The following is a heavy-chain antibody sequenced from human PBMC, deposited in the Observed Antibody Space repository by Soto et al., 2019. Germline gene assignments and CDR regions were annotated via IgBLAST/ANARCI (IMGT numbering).Heavy chain of an antibody. CDR3: ARRPGGGLDYMDV. D-gene: IGHD3-16*01. CDR1: GFTSSTYS. J-gene: IGHJ6*03. V-gene: IGHV3-21*01. Sequence: EVQLVESGGVLVKPGGSLRLSCVASGFTSSTYSMSWVRQAPGKGLEWVSSIRSSNSYIYYADSVKGRFTISRDNAKNSLYLQMNSLRVEDTAVYYGARRPGGGLDYMDVLGKGTTVTVSS. CDR2: IRSSNSYI.